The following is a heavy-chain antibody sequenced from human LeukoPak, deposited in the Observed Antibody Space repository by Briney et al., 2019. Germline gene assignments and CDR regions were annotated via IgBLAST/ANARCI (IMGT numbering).Heavy chain of an antibody. Sequence: SETLSLTCTVSGGSISSGGYYWSWIRQHPGKGLEWIGCIYYSGSTYYNPSLKSRVTISVDTSKNQFSLKLTSVTAADTAVYYCARENDTLTGQPGSVWGQGTTVTVSS. CDR1: GGSISSGGYY. J-gene: IGHJ6*02. CDR3: ARENDTLTGQPGSV. D-gene: IGHD3-9*01. CDR2: IYYSGST. V-gene: IGHV4-31*03.